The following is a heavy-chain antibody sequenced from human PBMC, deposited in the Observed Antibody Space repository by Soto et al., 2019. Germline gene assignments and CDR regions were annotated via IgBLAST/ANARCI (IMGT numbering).Heavy chain of an antibody. Sequence: SVKVSCKASGGTFSSYTISWVRQAPGQGLEWMGRIIPILGIGNYAQKFQGRVTITADKSTSTAYMELSSLRSEDTAVYYCGRAYCGGDCQLRAWFDPWGQGTLVTVSS. J-gene: IGHJ5*02. CDR1: GGTFSSYT. V-gene: IGHV1-69*02. CDR3: GRAYCGGDCQLRAWFDP. D-gene: IGHD2-21*02. CDR2: IIPILGIG.